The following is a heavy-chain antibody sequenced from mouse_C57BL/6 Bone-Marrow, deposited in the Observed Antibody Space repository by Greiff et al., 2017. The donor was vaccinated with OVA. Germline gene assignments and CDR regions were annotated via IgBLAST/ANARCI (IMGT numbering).Heavy chain of an antibody. CDR1: GYTFTSYW. J-gene: IGHJ4*01. Sequence: QVQLQQPGAELVKPGASVKLSCKASGYTFTSYWMHWVKQRPGQGLEWIGMIHPNSGSTNYNEKFKSKATLTVDKSSSTAYMQLSSLTSEDSAVYYCAKRTYGSRGDYAMDYWGQGTSVTVSS. D-gene: IGHD1-1*01. V-gene: IGHV1-64*01. CDR3: AKRTYGSRGDYAMDY. CDR2: IHPNSGST.